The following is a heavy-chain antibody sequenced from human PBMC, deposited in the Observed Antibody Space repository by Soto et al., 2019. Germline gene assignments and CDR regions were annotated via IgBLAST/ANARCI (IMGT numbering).Heavy chain of an antibody. Sequence: QVQLVESGGGVVQPGRSLRLSCAASGFTFSSYGMHWVRQAPGKGLEWVAVIWYDGSNKYYADSVKGRFTISRDNSKXPXXXXXXXXRXXXXXXXXXXXXQNGYTLTDAFDIWGQGTMVTVSS. D-gene: IGHD5-12*01. CDR3: XXXQNGYTLTDAFDI. V-gene: IGHV3-33*01. CDR1: GFTFSSYG. J-gene: IGHJ3*02. CDR2: IWYDGSNK.